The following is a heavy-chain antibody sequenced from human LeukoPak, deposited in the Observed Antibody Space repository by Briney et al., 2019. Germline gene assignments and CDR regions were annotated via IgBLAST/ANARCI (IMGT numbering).Heavy chain of an antibody. CDR3: AGDTYGGANS. CDR2: ISYDGNNK. V-gene: IGHV3-30*04. D-gene: IGHD4-23*01. J-gene: IGHJ4*02. Sequence: GGSLRLSRAASGFTFSSYAMHWVRQAPGKGLEWVAVISYDGNNKYYADSVKGRFTISRDTSKNTLYLQMNSLRPEDTAVYYWAGDTYGGANSWGQGTLVTVSS. CDR1: GFTFSSYA.